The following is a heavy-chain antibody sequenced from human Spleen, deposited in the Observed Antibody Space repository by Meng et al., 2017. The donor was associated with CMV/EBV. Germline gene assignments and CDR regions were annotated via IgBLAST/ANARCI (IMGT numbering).Heavy chain of an antibody. CDR2: ISSSSSYI. CDR3: ARDFNRITMIVVQMGY. Sequence: GGSLRLSCAASGFTFSSYSMNWVRQAPGKGLEWVSSISSSSSYIYYADSVKGRFTISRDNAKNSLYLQMNSLRAEDTAVYYCARDFNRITMIVVQMGYWGQGTLVTSPQ. CDR1: GFTFSSYS. D-gene: IGHD3-22*01. V-gene: IGHV3-21*01. J-gene: IGHJ4*02.